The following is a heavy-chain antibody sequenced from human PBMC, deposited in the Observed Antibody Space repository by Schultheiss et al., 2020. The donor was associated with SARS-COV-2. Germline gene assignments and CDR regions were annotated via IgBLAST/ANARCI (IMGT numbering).Heavy chain of an antibody. D-gene: IGHD3-10*01. CDR2: ISYDGSNK. CDR3: ARDGSGSYYRFWDYYYGMDV. J-gene: IGHJ6*02. Sequence: GSLRLSCAASGFTFSSYWMHWVRQAPGKGLEWVAVISYDGSNKYYADSVKGRFTISRDNSKNTLYLQMNSLRAEDTAVYYCARDGSGSYYRFWDYYYGMDVWGQGTTVTVSS. V-gene: IGHV3-30*03. CDR1: GFTFSSYW.